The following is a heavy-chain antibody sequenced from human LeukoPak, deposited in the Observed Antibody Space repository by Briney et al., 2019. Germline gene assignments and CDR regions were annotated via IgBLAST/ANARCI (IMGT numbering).Heavy chain of an antibody. CDR2: IQTSGST. J-gene: IGHJ6*03. CDR1: GGSISSGTDY. V-gene: IGHV4-61*02. Sequence: SQTLSLTCTVSGGSISSGTDYWSWIRQPAGKGLEWIGRIQTSGSTNYNPSLKSRVTISVDTSKNQFSLNPSSVTAADTAVYYCARTSRLAVAGTGYYYFYLDVWGRGTTVTVS. CDR3: ARTSRLAVAGTGYYYFYLDV. D-gene: IGHD6-19*01.